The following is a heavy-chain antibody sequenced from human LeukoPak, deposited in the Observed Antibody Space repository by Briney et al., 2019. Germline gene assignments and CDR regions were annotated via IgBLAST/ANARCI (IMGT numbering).Heavy chain of an antibody. CDR2: IYSGGST. D-gene: IGHD6-13*01. V-gene: IGHV3-53*01. CDR1: GFTVSSNY. Sequence: PGGSLRLSCAASGFTVSSNYMSWVRQAPGKGLEWVSVIYSGGSTYYADSVKGRFTISRDNSKNTLYLQMNSLRAEDTAVYYCARDSSSSWAEYFQHWGQGTLVTVSS. J-gene: IGHJ1*01. CDR3: ARDSSSSWAEYFQH.